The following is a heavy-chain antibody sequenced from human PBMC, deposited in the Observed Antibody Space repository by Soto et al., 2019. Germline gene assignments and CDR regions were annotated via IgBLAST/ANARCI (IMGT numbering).Heavy chain of an antibody. J-gene: IGHJ4*02. V-gene: IGHV3-23*01. CDR1: GFTFSSYA. CDR2: ISGSGTNA. Sequence: EVQLLESGGGLVQPGGSLRLSCAASGFTFSSYAMSWVRQAPGKGLEWVSGISGSGTNAYYADSVKGRFTISRDNSKNTLYLQMNSLRAEDTAVYYCGNWVEGSNVYFDYWGRGTLVTVSS. D-gene: IGHD7-27*01. CDR3: GNWVEGSNVYFDY.